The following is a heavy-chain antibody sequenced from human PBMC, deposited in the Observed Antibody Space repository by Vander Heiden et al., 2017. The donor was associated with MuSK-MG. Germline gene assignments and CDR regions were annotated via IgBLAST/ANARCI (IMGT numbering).Heavy chain of an antibody. Sequence: QVQLVQSGAEVKKPGASVKVSCKASGYTFTGYYMHWVRQAPGQGLEWMGWINPTSGGTNYAQKFQGRVTMTRDTSISTAYMELSRLRSDDTAVYYCARAPLGYCSGGSCYSAVYWYFDLWGRGTLVTVSS. D-gene: IGHD2-15*01. CDR2: INPTSGGT. J-gene: IGHJ2*01. CDR1: GYTFTGYY. CDR3: ARAPLGYCSGGSCYSAVYWYFDL. V-gene: IGHV1-2*02.